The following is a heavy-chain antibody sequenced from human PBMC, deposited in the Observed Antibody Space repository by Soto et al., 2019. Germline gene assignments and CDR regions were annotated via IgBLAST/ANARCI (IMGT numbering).Heavy chain of an antibody. D-gene: IGHD2-21*02. J-gene: IGHJ5*02. CDR1: GGPLRSGDYY. Sequence: PSETLSPTCPVSGGPLRSGDYYWSWIRQPPGKGLEWIGYIYYSGSTYYNPSLKSRVTISVDTSKNQFSLKLSSVTAADTAVYYCARAMVVTQNWLDPWGQGTLVTVSS. CDR3: ARAMVVTQNWLDP. V-gene: IGHV4-30-4*01. CDR2: IYYSGST.